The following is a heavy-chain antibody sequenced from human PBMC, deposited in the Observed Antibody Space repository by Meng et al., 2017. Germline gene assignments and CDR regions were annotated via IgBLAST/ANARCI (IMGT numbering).Heavy chain of an antibody. CDR1: GYTLSSDG. V-gene: IGHV1-18*01. Sequence: GQLGQSGAVVKKPGASVKVSCDTSGYTLSSDGFAWVRQTPEQGLEWLGWINVYSGITNYAQKFQGRVTMTTDTSTRTGYMELTSLTSDDTATYYCATRGNPYLNCWGQGTLVTVSS. J-gene: IGHJ4*02. CDR3: ATRGNPYLNC. CDR2: INVYSGIT.